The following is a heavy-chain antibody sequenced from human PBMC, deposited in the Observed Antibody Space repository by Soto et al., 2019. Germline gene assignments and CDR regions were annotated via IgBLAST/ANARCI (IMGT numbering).Heavy chain of an antibody. V-gene: IGHV1-8*02. CDR1: GYTFTSYG. J-gene: IGHJ4*02. CDR3: ARARQLVRRGYYFDY. Sequence: GASVKVSCKASGYTFTSYGISWVRQATGQGLEWMGWMNPNSGNTGYAQKFQGRVTMTRNTSISTAYMELSSLRSEDTAVYYCARARQLVRRGYYFDYWGQGTLVTVSS. CDR2: MNPNSGNT. D-gene: IGHD6-13*01.